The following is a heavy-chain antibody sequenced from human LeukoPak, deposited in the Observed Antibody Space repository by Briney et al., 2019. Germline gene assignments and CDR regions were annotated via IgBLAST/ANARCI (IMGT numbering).Heavy chain of an antibody. CDR1: GYMFTNYY. V-gene: IGHV1-46*01. Sequence: ASVTVSCKASGYMFTNYYFHWVRQAPGQGLQWMGIINPTGRSPSYAQKFQGRVSMTRDMATSTVYMELNSLRSEDTAVYYCARVQVVRGLRSYFFEPWGQGTLVTVSS. J-gene: IGHJ4*02. D-gene: IGHD3-10*01. CDR2: INPTGRSP. CDR3: ARVQVVRGLRSYFFEP.